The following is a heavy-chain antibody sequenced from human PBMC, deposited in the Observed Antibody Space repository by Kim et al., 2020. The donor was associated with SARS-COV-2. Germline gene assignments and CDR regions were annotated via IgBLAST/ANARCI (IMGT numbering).Heavy chain of an antibody. CDR1: GYIFTSYA. J-gene: IGHJ3*01. V-gene: IGHV7-4-1*01. CDR2: INTNNGNP. D-gene: IGHD6-19*01. Sequence: ASVKVSCKRSGYIFTSYAVNWVRQAPGQGLEWMGWINTNNGNPTYAQGFTGRFVFSSDTSVTTAYLEIGSLKAADTAVYYCAVASAKFVDAFDVWGQGTM. CDR3: AVASAKFVDAFDV.